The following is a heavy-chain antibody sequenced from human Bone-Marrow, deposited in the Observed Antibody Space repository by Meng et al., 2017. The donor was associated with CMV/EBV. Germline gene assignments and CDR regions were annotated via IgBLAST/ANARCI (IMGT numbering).Heavy chain of an antibody. V-gene: IGHV4-31*03. CDR1: GDSISSSGYY. CDR3: ASPNY. CDR2: IYDSGST. Sequence: QTLSLTGTVSGDSISSSGYYWTWIRQHPGKGLEWIGYIYDSGSTYYNPSLQSRFTISLDTSKNQFSLKLSSVTAADTAVYYCASPNYWGQGTLVTVSS. J-gene: IGHJ4*02.